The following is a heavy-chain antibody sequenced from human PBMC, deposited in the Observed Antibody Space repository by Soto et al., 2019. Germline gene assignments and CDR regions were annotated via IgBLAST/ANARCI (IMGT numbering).Heavy chain of an antibody. J-gene: IGHJ4*02. Sequence: VGSLRLSCAASRFDFTSYGMRWLRQAPGKGLEWVSAISGSGGSTYYADSVKGRFTISRDNSKNTLYLQMNSLRAEDTAVYYCAKDRSFTSSYFDYWGQGTLVTVSS. CDR2: ISGSGGST. CDR3: AKDRSFTSSYFDY. D-gene: IGHD3-10*01. CDR1: RFDFTSYG. V-gene: IGHV3-23*01.